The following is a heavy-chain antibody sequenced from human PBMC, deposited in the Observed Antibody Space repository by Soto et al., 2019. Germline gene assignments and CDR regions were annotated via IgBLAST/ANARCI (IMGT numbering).Heavy chain of an antibody. CDR3: AREACYDMGV. Sequence: EVQLVESGGGLVQPGGSLRLSCVGSGFTFSTYWMHWVRQAPGKGLVWVSRINSDGSTTNYADSVKGRFTISRDNAKNTLCLQMNSLRGEDTAGYYCAREACYDMGVWGRGTTVTVSS. V-gene: IGHV3-74*01. CDR1: GFTFSTYW. CDR2: INSDGSTT. J-gene: IGHJ6*02.